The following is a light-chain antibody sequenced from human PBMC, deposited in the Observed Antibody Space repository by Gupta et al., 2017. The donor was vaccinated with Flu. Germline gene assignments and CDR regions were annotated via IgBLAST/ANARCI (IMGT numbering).Light chain of an antibody. Sequence: QSVLIQTPSASGTPGQRVTMSCSGSSSNIEDNYLFWYQQLPGTAPKIIIYRNTQRPSGVPDRISGSKSGTSAFLAISGLRAEDEADYYCAVWDDRLDAWVFGGGTKVTVL. V-gene: IGLV1-47*01. CDR1: SSNIEDNY. CDR2: RNT. J-gene: IGLJ2*01. CDR3: AVWDDRLDAWV.